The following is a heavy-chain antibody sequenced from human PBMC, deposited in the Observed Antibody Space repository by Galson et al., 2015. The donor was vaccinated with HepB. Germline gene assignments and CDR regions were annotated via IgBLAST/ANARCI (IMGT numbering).Heavy chain of an antibody. CDR1: GFTFSSYS. CDR2: ISSSSSYI. D-gene: IGHD3-10*01. CDR3: ARDWPSGVGDY. V-gene: IGHV3-21*01. Sequence: SLRLSCAASGFTFSSYSMNWVCQAPGKGLEWVSSISSSSSYIYYADSVKGRFTISRDNAKNSLYLQMNSLRAEDTAVYYCARDWPSGVGDYWGQGTLVTVSS. J-gene: IGHJ4*02.